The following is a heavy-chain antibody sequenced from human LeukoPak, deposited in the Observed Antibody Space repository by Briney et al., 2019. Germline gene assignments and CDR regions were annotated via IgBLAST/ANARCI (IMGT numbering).Heavy chain of an antibody. CDR3: AKEGYSSGWALDY. D-gene: IGHD6-19*01. CDR2: IRGSTGST. J-gene: IGHJ4*02. CDR1: GFTLRNYD. Sequence: GGSLRLSCAASGFTLRNYDINWVRQAPGKGLEWVSVIRGSTGSTYYADSVKGRFTISRDDSKNTLYLQMNSLRAEDTAVYYCAKEGYSSGWALDYWGQGTLVTVSS. V-gene: IGHV3-23*01.